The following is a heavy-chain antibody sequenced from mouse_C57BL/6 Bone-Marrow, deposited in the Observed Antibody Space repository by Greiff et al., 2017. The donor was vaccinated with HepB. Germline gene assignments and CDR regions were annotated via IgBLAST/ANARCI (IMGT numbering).Heavy chain of an antibody. CDR2: IWRGGST. J-gene: IGHJ4*01. Sequence: VHLVESGPGLVQPSQSLSITCTVSGFSLTSYGVHWVRQSPGKGLEWLGVIWRGGSTDYNAAFMSRLSITKDNSKSQVFFKMNSLQADDTAIYYCANYYSNSYAMDYWGQGTSVTVSS. CDR3: ANYYSNSYAMDY. D-gene: IGHD2-5*01. CDR1: GFSLTSYG. V-gene: IGHV2-5*01.